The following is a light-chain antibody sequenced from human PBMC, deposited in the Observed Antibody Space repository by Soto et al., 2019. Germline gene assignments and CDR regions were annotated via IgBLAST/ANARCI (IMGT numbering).Light chain of an antibody. CDR1: LPISNY. V-gene: IGKV1-27*01. CDR2: ASS. Sequence: DIQMTHAPSSLSASVLYRVTITFLASLPISNYLSWYQQKPGKIPNLLIYASSTLQAGVPSRFSGSGSGTEITLTISSLEPEDFALYYCQQRSNWPRTFGQGTKV. CDR3: QQRSNWPRT. J-gene: IGKJ1*01.